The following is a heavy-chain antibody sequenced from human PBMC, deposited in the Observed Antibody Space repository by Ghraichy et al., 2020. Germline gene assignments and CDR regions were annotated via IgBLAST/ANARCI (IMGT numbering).Heavy chain of an antibody. V-gene: IGHV3-23*01. J-gene: IGHJ4*02. CDR1: GFTFTNYA. D-gene: IGHD3-3*01. Sequence: GGSLRLSCAASGFTFTNYAMSWVRQAPGKGLEWVSSISDSGDNTYYADSVKGRFTISRDNSKNTLYLQMNSLRAEDTALYYCALRGVDFSPLDYWGQGTLVTVSS. CDR2: ISDSGDNT. CDR3: ALRGVDFSPLDY.